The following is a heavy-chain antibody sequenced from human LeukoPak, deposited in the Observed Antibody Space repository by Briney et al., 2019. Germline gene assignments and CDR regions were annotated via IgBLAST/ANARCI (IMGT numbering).Heavy chain of an antibody. CDR1: GGSISSGGYS. CDR2: IYHSGST. CDR3: ARSGVRWFDP. Sequence: SETLSLTCAVSGGSISSGGYSWSWIRQPPGKGLEWIGYIYHSGSTYYNPSLKSRVTISVDRSKNQFSLKLSSVTAADTAVYYCARSGVRWFDPGGQGTLVTVSS. V-gene: IGHV4-30-2*01. D-gene: IGHD7-27*01. J-gene: IGHJ5*02.